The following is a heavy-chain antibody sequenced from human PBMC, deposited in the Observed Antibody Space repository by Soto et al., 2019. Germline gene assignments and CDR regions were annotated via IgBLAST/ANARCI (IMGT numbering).Heavy chain of an antibody. CDR2: ISAYNGNT. J-gene: IGHJ4*02. CDR1: GYTFTSYY. CDR3: ARDMNAYGDYSAY. D-gene: IGHD4-17*01. V-gene: IGHV1-18*04. Sequence: GASVKVSCKASGYTFTSYYMHWVRQAPGQGLEWMGCISAYNGNTNYAQKFQGRVTMTTDTSTSTAYMELRSLRSDDTAVYYCARDMNAYGDYSAYWGQGTLVTVSS.